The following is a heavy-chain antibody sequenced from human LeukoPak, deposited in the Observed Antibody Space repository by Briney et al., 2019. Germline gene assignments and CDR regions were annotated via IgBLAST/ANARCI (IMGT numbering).Heavy chain of an antibody. Sequence: GGSLRLSCAASGFIFSSYGMHWVRQAPGKGLECVAFIRYYESNKYYADSVKGRFTISRDNSKNALYLQMNSLRAEDTAVYYCAKDLVGYYYDSSGYYDYWGQGTLVTVSS. J-gene: IGHJ4*02. V-gene: IGHV3-30*02. CDR3: AKDLVGYYYDSSGYYDY. CDR1: GFIFSSYG. D-gene: IGHD3-22*01. CDR2: IRYYESNK.